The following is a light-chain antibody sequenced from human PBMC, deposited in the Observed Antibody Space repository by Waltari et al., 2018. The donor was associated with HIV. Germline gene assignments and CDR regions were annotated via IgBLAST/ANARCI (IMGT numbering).Light chain of an antibody. CDR3: QQANSFPHT. CDR2: HAS. CDR1: QVIPRD. J-gene: IGKJ2*01. V-gene: IGKV1-12*01. Sequence: QMSQSRKSMSAFIGDNVTTICRASQVIPRDLAWYQQKPGKSRKLVIHHASTLQSGVSPRFSARGSGAAVALAINNLQLEDFATYYCQQANSFPHTFGQGTKL.